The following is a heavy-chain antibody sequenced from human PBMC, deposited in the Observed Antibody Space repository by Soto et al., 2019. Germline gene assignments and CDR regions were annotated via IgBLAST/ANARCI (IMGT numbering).Heavy chain of an antibody. CDR3: ARDLVGQWLVLYAFDI. J-gene: IGHJ3*02. CDR1: GSTFTSYA. CDR2: INAGNGNT. D-gene: IGHD6-19*01. V-gene: IGHV1-3*01. Sequence: ASVKVSCKASGSTFTSYAMHWVRQAPGQRLEWMGWINAGNGNTKYSQKFQGRVTITRDTSASTAYMELSSLRSEDTAVYYCARDLVGQWLVLYAFDIWGQGTMVTVSS.